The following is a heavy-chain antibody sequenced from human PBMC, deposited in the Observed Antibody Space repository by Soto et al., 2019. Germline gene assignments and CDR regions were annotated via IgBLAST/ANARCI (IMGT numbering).Heavy chain of an antibody. Sequence: LGESLKISCKGSGYSFTSYWIGWVRQMPGKGLEWMGIIYPGDSDTRYSPSFQGQVTISADKSISTAYLQWSSLKASDTAMYYCARPPSRSYDTGYFDYRGQGTLVTVSS. CDR2: IYPGDSDT. CDR1: GYSFTSYW. D-gene: IGHD3-22*01. J-gene: IGHJ4*02. V-gene: IGHV5-51*01. CDR3: ARPPSRSYDTGYFDY.